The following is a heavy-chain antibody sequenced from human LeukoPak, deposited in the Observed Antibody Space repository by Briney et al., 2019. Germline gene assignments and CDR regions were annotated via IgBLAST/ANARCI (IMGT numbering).Heavy chain of an antibody. Sequence: SETLSLTCTVSGGSISSSSYYWGWIRQSPGKGLEWIGYIHHSGSTKYNPSVKTRVTISVDTSKNHFSLKLSSVTAADTAVYYCARNEIAAAGTLFDYWGQGTLVTVSS. J-gene: IGHJ4*02. D-gene: IGHD6-13*01. CDR2: IHHSGST. V-gene: IGHV4-61*05. CDR1: GGSISSSSYY. CDR3: ARNEIAAAGTLFDY.